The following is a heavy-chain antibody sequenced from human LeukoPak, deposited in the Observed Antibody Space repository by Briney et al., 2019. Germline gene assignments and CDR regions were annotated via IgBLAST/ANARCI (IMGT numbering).Heavy chain of an antibody. Sequence: SETLSLTCTVSGGFISSSIYYWDWIRQPPGKGLEWIGNVHYSESTYYNPSLKSRVTMSLDTSKNQFSLKLTSVTVADTAVYYCARHPGRSNWFDLWGQGILVTFSS. V-gene: IGHV4-39*01. CDR1: GGFISSSIYY. CDR3: ARHPGRSNWFDL. CDR2: VHYSEST. J-gene: IGHJ5*02.